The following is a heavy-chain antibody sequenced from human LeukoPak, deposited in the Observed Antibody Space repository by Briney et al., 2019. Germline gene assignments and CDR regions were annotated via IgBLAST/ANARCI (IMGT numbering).Heavy chain of an antibody. CDR2: IHGDSSTI. CDR3: ATLNIASPFDS. CDR1: GFTFSTYS. Sequence: SGGSLRLSCAASGFTFSTYSMNWVRQAPGKGLEWVSYIHGDSSTIYYADSVKGRFTISRDNAKNSLYLQMNSLRAEDTAVYYCATLNIASPFDSWGQGTLVTVSS. V-gene: IGHV3-48*01. D-gene: IGHD2-15*01. J-gene: IGHJ4*02.